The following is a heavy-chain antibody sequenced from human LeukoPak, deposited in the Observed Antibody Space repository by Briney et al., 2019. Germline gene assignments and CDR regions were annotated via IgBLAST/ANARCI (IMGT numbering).Heavy chain of an antibody. CDR2: ISGSRGST. CDR1: GFTFSNYA. J-gene: IGHJ6*03. CDR3: AKRRGLELTYYYYMDV. V-gene: IGHV3-23*01. Sequence: GGSLRLSCAASGFTFSNYAMSWVRQAPGKGLEWVSAISGSRGSTYYADSVKGRFTISRDNSKNTLYLQMNSLRAEDTAVYYCAKRRGLELTYYYYMDVWGKGTTVTVSS. D-gene: IGHD1-7*01.